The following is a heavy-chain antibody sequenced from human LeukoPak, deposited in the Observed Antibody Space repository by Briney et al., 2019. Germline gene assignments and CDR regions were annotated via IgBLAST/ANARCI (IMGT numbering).Heavy chain of an antibody. V-gene: IGHV3-48*03. J-gene: IGHJ4*02. D-gene: IGHD3-3*01. Sequence: GGSLRLSCAASGFTLSSYEMNWVRQAPGKGLEWVSYISSSGSTIYYADSVKGRFTISRDNAKNSLYLQMNSLRAEDTAVYYCAREGLGLTISSYYFDYWGQGTLVTVSS. CDR1: GFTLSSYE. CDR3: AREGLGLTISSYYFDY. CDR2: ISSSGSTI.